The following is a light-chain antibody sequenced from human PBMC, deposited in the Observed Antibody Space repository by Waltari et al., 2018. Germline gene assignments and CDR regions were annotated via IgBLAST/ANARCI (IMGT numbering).Light chain of an antibody. V-gene: IGLV2-14*01. CDR2: EVI. J-gene: IGLJ2*01. CDR1: SRDVGGDNY. Sequence: QSALTQPASVSGSPGQSITISCTGPSRDVGGDNYVAWYQQHPSKAPKLMIYEVINRPSGVSNRFSGSKSGNTASLTISGLQAEDGADYYCSSYTSSSTPVVFGGGTKLTVL. CDR3: SSYTSSSTPVV.